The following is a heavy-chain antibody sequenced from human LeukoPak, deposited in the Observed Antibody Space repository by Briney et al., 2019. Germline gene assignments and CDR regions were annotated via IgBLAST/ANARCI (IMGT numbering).Heavy chain of an antibody. D-gene: IGHD1-26*01. J-gene: IGHJ4*02. CDR3: ARVPRRGGSYPFDY. CDR1: GYTFTSYG. CDR2: ISAYNGNT. V-gene: IGHV1-18*01. Sequence: ASVKVSCKASGYTFTSYGISWVRQAPGQGLEWMGWISAYNGNTNYAQKLQGRATMTTDTSTSTAYMELRSLRSDDTAVYYCARVPRRGGSYPFDYWGQGTLVTVSS.